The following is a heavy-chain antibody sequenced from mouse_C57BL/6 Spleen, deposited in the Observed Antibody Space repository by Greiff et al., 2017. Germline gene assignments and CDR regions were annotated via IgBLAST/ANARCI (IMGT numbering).Heavy chain of an antibody. CDR3: AREGGHYYGNFDY. J-gene: IGHJ2*01. D-gene: IGHD1-1*01. CDR1: GYSITSGYY. V-gene: IGHV3-6*01. CDR2: ISYDGSN. Sequence: EVQLQQSGPGLVKPSQSLSLTCSVTGYSITSGYYWNWIRQFPGNKLEWMGYISYDGSNNYNPSLKNRISITRDTSKNQFFLKLNSVTTEDTATYYCAREGGHYYGNFDYWGQGTTLTVSS.